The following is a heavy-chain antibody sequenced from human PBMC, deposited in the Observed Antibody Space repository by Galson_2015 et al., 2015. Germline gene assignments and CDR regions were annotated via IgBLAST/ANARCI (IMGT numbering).Heavy chain of an antibody. J-gene: IGHJ4*02. V-gene: IGHV1-2*04. CDR2: INPNTGGT. Sequence: SVKVSCKASGYTFTGYYMHWVRQAPGQGLEWMGLINPNTGGTRYAQNFQGWITMTRDTSISAAYMELSRLRSDDTAVYYCARGRGYCSTTTCHEFDYWDQGTLVTVSS. CDR1: GYTFTGYY. D-gene: IGHD2-2*01. CDR3: ARGRGYCSTTTCHEFDY.